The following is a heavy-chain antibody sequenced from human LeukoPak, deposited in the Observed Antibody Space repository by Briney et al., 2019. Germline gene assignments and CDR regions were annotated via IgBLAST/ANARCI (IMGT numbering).Heavy chain of an antibody. Sequence: SETLSLTCSVSGGSISSYYWSWIRQTAGKGLEWIGRINASGSTRFNPSLKSRVTMSVDTSKNQFSLKLSSVTAADTAVYYCARVKSSYSSSSGFDYWGQGTLVTVSS. D-gene: IGHD6-6*01. J-gene: IGHJ4*02. CDR2: INASGST. CDR3: ARVKSSYSSSSGFDY. V-gene: IGHV4-4*07. CDR1: GGSISSYY.